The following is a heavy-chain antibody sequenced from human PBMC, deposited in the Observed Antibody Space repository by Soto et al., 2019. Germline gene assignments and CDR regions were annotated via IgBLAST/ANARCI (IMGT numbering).Heavy chain of an antibody. Sequence: QVQLQQWGAGLLKPSETLSLTCAVYGGSFSGYYWSWIRQPPGKGLEWIGEINHSGSTNYNPSLKSRVTISVDTSKNQFSLKLSSVTAADTAVCYCARGRVKTCSSTSCYENWFDPWGQGTLVTVSS. CDR1: GGSFSGYY. V-gene: IGHV4-34*01. D-gene: IGHD2-2*01. CDR2: INHSGST. J-gene: IGHJ5*02. CDR3: ARGRVKTCSSTSCYENWFDP.